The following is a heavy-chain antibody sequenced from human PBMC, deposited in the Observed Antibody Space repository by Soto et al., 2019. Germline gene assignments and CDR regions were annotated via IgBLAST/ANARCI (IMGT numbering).Heavy chain of an antibody. J-gene: IGHJ4*02. CDR2: IIPILGIA. V-gene: IGHV1-69*02. CDR3: AGAASGYSSGWYGY. D-gene: IGHD6-19*01. Sequence: QGELVQSGAEVKKPASSVKVSCKASGGTFSSYTISWVRQAPGQGLEWMGRIIPILGIANYAQKFQGRVTITADKSTSTAYMELSSLRSEDTAVYYCAGAASGYSSGWYGYWGQGTLVTVSS. CDR1: GGTFSSYT.